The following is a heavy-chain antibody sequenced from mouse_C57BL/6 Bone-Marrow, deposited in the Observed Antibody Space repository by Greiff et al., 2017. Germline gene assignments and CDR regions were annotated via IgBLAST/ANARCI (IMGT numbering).Heavy chain of an antibody. CDR1: GYTFTSYW. D-gene: IGHD2-3*01. Sequence: QVQLQQPGAELVKPGASVKMSCKASGYTFTSYWITWVKQRPGQSLEWIGDIYPGSGSTNYNEKFKSKATLTVDTSSSTAYMQLSSLTSEDSAVYYCARGLLRYAMDYWGQGTSVTVSS. CDR3: ARGLLRYAMDY. V-gene: IGHV1-55*01. J-gene: IGHJ4*01. CDR2: IYPGSGST.